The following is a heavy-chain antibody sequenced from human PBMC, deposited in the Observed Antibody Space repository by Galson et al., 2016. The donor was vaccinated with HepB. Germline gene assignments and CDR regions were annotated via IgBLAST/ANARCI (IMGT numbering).Heavy chain of an antibody. J-gene: IGHJ4*02. V-gene: IGHV4-4*07. D-gene: IGHD1-26*01. CDR2: IYSSGST. Sequence: ETLSLTCTVSGGSISSYYWSWIRQPAGKGLEWIGRIYSSGSTNYNPSLKSRVTMSVDTSKNQFSLKLSSVTAADTAVYYCARVVPPVRFGSEYYFDYWGQGALVTVSS. CDR1: GGSISSYY. CDR3: ARVVPPVRFGSEYYFDY.